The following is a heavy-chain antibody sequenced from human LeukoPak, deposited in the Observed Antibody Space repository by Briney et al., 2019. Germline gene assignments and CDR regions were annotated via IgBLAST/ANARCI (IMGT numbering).Heavy chain of an antibody. CDR1: GFTFSGYW. D-gene: IGHD1-1*01. CDR3: GRDLGGLNWNSLDY. CDR2: INTDGSIT. Sequence: GGSLRLSCAASGFTFSGYWMHWVRQVPGKGPVWVSRINTDGSITNYADSVKGRFTISRDNAKNTLYLQRNTLGADDTARYYCGRDLGGLNWNSLDYWGQGTLVTVSS. V-gene: IGHV3-74*01. J-gene: IGHJ4*02.